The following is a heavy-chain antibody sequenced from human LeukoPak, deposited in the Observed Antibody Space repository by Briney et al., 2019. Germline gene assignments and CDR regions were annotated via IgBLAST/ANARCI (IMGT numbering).Heavy chain of an antibody. D-gene: IGHD6-13*01. CDR1: GFISDDYA. CDR2: ISWNSGSI. Sequence: PGGSLRLSCAVSGFISDDYAMHWVRQAPGKGLEWVSGISWNSGSIGYADSVKGRFTISRDNAKNSLYLQMNSLRAEDTALYYCAKDILTGAAAGIFDYWGQGTLVTVSS. V-gene: IGHV3-9*02. J-gene: IGHJ4*02. CDR3: AKDILTGAAAGIFDY.